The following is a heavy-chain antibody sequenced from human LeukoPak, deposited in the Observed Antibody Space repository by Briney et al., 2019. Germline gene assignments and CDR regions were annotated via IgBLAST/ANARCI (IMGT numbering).Heavy chain of an antibody. J-gene: IGHJ5*02. V-gene: IGHV1-2*02. CDR3: ARGRYCSSTSCLPTVRWTFDP. CDR1: GYTFTGYY. Sequence: GASVKVSCKASGYTFTGYYMHCVRQAPGQRLEWMGWINPNSGGTNYAQKFQGRVTMTRDTSISTAYMELSRLRSDDTAVYYCARGRYCSSTSCLPTVRWTFDPWGQGTLVTVSS. CDR2: INPNSGGT. D-gene: IGHD2-2*01.